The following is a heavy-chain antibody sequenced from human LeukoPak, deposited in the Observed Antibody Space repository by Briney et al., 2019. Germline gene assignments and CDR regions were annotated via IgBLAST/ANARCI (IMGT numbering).Heavy chain of an antibody. CDR3: ASDVVDIVATSYYYYMDV. J-gene: IGHJ6*03. CDR2: ISSSSSTI. Sequence: GGSLRLSCAASGFTFSSYSMNWVRQAPGKGLEWVSYISSSSSTIYYADSVKGRFTISGDNAKNSLYLQMNSLRAEDTAVYYCASDVVDIVATSYYYYMDVWGKGTTVTVSS. D-gene: IGHD5-12*01. CDR1: GFTFSSYS. V-gene: IGHV3-48*01.